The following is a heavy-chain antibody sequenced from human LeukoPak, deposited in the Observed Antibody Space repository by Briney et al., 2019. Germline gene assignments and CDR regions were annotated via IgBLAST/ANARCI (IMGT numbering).Heavy chain of an antibody. CDR1: GFTFSSYA. D-gene: IGHD2-15*01. CDR2: ISYDGSNK. Sequence: GRSLRLSCAASGFTFSSYAMHWVRQAPGKGLEWVAVISYDGSNKYYADSVKGRFTISRDNAKNSLYLQMNSLRAEDTAVYYCARAAGYCSGGSCYYMASYYYYGMDVWGQGTTVTVSS. V-gene: IGHV3-30-3*01. CDR3: ARAAGYCSGGSCYYMASYYYYGMDV. J-gene: IGHJ6*02.